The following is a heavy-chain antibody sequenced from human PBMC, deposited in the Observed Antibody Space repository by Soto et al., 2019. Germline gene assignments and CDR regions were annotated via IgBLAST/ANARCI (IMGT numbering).Heavy chain of an antibody. CDR1: GGSISSGGYY. CDR2: IYYSGST. Sequence: SETLSLTCTVSGGSISSGGYYWSWIRQHPGKGLEWIGYIYYSGSTYYNPSLKSRVTISVDTSKNQFSLKLSSVTAADTAVYYCARAPPDESRSGYVDYWGQGTLVTVSS. D-gene: IGHD3-3*01. CDR3: ARAPPDESRSGYVDY. J-gene: IGHJ4*02. V-gene: IGHV4-31*03.